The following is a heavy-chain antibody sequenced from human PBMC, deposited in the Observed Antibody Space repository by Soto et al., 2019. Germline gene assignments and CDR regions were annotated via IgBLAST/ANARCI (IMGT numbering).Heavy chain of an antibody. D-gene: IGHD3-3*01. CDR2: ISGSGGST. Sequence: EVQLLESGGGLVQPGGSLRLSCAASGFTFSSYAMSWVRQAPGKGLEWVSAISGSGGSTYYADSVKGRFTISRDNSKNTLYLQMNSLRAEDTAVYYCAKAIFRDFWSGYYDSVWYFDLWGRGTLVTVSS. J-gene: IGHJ2*01. V-gene: IGHV3-23*01. CDR1: GFTFSSYA. CDR3: AKAIFRDFWSGYYDSVWYFDL.